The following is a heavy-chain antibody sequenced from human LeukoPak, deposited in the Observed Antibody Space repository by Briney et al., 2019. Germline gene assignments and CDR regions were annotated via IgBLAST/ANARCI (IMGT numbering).Heavy chain of an antibody. V-gene: IGHV4-34*01. CDR2: VHHSGIT. D-gene: IGHD6-19*01. J-gene: IGHJ4*02. CDR1: GGSFTADY. Sequence: PSETLSLTCAVYGGSFTADYWTWIRQPPGKGLEWIGKVHHSGITNYKPSLRSRVTISLDTSKNQFSLNLTSVTAADTAVYYCARGLSRGWVDYWGQGTLVTVSS. CDR3: ARGLSRGWVDY.